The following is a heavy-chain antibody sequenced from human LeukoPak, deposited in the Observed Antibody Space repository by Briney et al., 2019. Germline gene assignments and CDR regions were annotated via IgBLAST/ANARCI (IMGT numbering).Heavy chain of an antibody. CDR2: IYYSGST. J-gene: IGHJ4*02. CDR3: ARDIDPPYCGGGSCSWGP. CDR1: GGSISSGGYY. D-gene: IGHD2-15*01. V-gene: IGHV4-31*03. Sequence: SQTLSLTCTVSGGSISSGGYYWSWIRQHPGKGLEWIGYIYYSGSTYYNPSLKSRVTISVDTSKNQFSLNLTSVTAPDTAVYYWARDIDPPYCGGGSCSWGPGGKETLATVSS.